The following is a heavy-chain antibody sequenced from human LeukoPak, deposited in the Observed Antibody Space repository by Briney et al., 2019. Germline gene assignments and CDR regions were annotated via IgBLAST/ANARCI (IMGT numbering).Heavy chain of an antibody. CDR2: MNPNSGDT. J-gene: IGHJ4*02. CDR1: GYTFTSYD. CDR3: VRTPPNWGADY. V-gene: IGHV1-8*01. Sequence: ASVKVSCKASGYTFTSYDINWLRQATGQGPEWMGWMNPNSGDTGYAQEFQGRLTMTRDTSISTAYMELSSLRSEDTAVYYCVRTPPNWGADYWGQGTLVTVSS. D-gene: IGHD3-16*01.